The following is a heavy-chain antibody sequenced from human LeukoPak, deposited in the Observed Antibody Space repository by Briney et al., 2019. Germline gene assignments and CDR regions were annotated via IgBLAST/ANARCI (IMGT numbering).Heavy chain of an antibody. CDR3: ARDGQDGSGTEYYYYGMDV. CDR2: ISGSGGST. V-gene: IGHV3-23*01. Sequence: GGSLRLSCAASGFTFSSYAMSWVRQAPGKGLEWVSAISGSGGSTYYADSVKGRFTISRDNSKNTLYLQMNSLRAEDTAVYYCARDGQDGSGTEYYYYGMDVWGQGTTVTVSS. CDR1: GFTFSSYA. D-gene: IGHD3-10*01. J-gene: IGHJ6*02.